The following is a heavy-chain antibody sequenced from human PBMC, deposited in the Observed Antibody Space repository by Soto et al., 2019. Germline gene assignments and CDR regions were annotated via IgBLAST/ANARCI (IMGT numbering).Heavy chain of an antibody. CDR3: ARDSPLSDFWSGYLDY. D-gene: IGHD3-3*01. CDR1: GFTFSSYS. Sequence: GGSLRLSCAASGFTFSSYSMNWVRQAPGKGLEWVSYISSSSSTIYYADSVKGRFTISRDNAKNSLYLQMNSLRDEDTAVYYCARDSPLSDFWSGYLDYWGQGTLVTVS. V-gene: IGHV3-48*02. CDR2: ISSSSSTI. J-gene: IGHJ4*02.